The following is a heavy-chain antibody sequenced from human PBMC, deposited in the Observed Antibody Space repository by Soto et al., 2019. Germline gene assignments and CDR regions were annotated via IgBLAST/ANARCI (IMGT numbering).Heavy chain of an antibody. Sequence: QVQLVQSGAEVRKPGSSVKVSCKASGGTFTTYDISWERQAPGQGLEWMGGIIPLFDATKYAQKFQGRVTITADKSTGTAYMEVSSLRSEDTAMYYCARDRSSSWYNGTFYFDSWGQGTLVTVSS. CDR3: ARDRSSSWYNGTFYFDS. V-gene: IGHV1-69*06. CDR2: IIPLFDAT. J-gene: IGHJ4*02. CDR1: GGTFTTYD. D-gene: IGHD6-19*01.